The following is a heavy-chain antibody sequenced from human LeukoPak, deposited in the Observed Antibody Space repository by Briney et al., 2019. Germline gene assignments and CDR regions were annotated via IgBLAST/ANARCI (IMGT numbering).Heavy chain of an antibody. CDR2: INPNSGGT. V-gene: IGHV1-2*02. J-gene: IGHJ4*02. D-gene: IGHD2-2*01. Sequence: ASVKVSCKASGYTFAGYYMHWVRQVPGQGLEWMGWINPNSGGTNYAQKFQGRVTMTRYTSISTAYMELSRLRSDDTAVYYCARGIVVVPAGDDFDYWGQGTLVTVSS. CDR1: GYTFAGYY. CDR3: ARGIVVVPAGDDFDY.